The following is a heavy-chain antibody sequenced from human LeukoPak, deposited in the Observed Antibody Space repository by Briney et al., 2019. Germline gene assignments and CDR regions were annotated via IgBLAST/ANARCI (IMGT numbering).Heavy chain of an antibody. CDR1: GFTFSSHW. Sequence: QSGGSLRLSCAASGFTFSSHWMSWVRQAPGKGLEWVANIKQDGGEKFYVDSVKGRFTISRDNTKNSLFLQMNSLRAEDTAVYYCARVNLYYESGGSPHFDYWGQGTLVTVSS. J-gene: IGHJ4*02. V-gene: IGHV3-7*01. D-gene: IGHD3-22*01. CDR3: ARVNLYYESGGSPHFDY. CDR2: IKQDGGEK.